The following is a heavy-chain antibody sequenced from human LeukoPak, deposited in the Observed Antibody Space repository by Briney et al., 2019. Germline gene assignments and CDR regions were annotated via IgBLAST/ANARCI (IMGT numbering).Heavy chain of an antibody. J-gene: IGHJ4*02. CDR3: ARGPSGYHNT. D-gene: IGHD5-12*01. CDR1: GFTFSNYV. CDR2: ISGGGSST. Sequence: GGSLRLSCAASGFTFSNYVMSWVRQAPGKGLEWVSVISGGGSSTYYADSVKGRFTISRDNSKNTLYLQMNSLRAEDTAVYYCARGPSGYHNTGGQGTLVTVSS. V-gene: IGHV3-23*01.